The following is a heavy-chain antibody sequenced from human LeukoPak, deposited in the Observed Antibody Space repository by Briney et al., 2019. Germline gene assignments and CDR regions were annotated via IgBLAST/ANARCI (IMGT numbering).Heavy chain of an antibody. CDR3: AKAHQIYCSGGSCYSGY. J-gene: IGHJ4*02. CDR1: GFTFNDYY. Sequence: GGSLRLSYAASGFTFNDYYMSWIRQAPGKGLEWVSYISSSGSTINYADSVKGRFTISRDNAKNSLYLQMNSLRAEDTAVYYCAKAHQIYCSGGSCYSGYWGQGTLVTVSS. V-gene: IGHV3-11*01. CDR2: ISSSGSTI. D-gene: IGHD2-15*01.